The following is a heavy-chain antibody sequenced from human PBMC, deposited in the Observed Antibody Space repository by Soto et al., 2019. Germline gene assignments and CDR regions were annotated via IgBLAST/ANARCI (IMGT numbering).Heavy chain of an antibody. CDR1: GFTFTSSA. Sequence: SVKVSCKASGFTFTSSAMQWVLQARGQRLEWIGWIVVGSGNTNYAQKFQERVTITRDMSTSTAYMELSSLRSEDTAVYYCAAGSIFGVVTVFGYWGQGTLVTVCS. V-gene: IGHV1-58*02. D-gene: IGHD3-3*01. CDR2: IVVGSGNT. J-gene: IGHJ4*02. CDR3: AAGSIFGVVTVFGY.